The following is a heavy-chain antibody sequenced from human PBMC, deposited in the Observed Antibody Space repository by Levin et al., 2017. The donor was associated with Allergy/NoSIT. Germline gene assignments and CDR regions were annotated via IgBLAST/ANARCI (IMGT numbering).Heavy chain of an antibody. Sequence: GGSLRLSCAASGFPFSAYGMHWIRQGPGKGLEWVAFIYFDGSKTYYADSVEGRFTISRDNSKNTVYLQMDSLRGDDTSVYYCARDRSGNYFYFWGQGTQVTVSS. CDR2: IYFDGSKT. CDR3: ARDRSGNYFYF. J-gene: IGHJ4*02. D-gene: IGHD2/OR15-2a*01. CDR1: GFPFSAYG. V-gene: IGHV3-33*01.